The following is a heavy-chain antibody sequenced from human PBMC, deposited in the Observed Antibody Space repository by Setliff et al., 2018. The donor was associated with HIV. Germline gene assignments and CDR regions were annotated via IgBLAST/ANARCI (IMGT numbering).Heavy chain of an antibody. CDR3: ARHEGYNDFLTGYFRYKWYDP. V-gene: IGHV4-39*01. J-gene: IGHJ5*02. Sequence: SETLSLTCTVSGGSIASSTHYWAWIRQPPGKELEWIGSVYYNGATDHNPSLKSRVTISVDTSNQQFSLKLSSVTAADTAVYYCARHEGYNDFLTGYFRYKWYDPWGQGTLVTVSS. D-gene: IGHD3-9*01. CDR1: GGSIASSTHY. CDR2: VYYNGAT.